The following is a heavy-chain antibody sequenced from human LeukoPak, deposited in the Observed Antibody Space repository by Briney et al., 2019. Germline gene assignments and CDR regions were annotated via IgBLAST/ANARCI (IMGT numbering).Heavy chain of an antibody. V-gene: IGHV4-30-2*01. CDR2: IYHSGST. Sequence: SSETLSLTCAVSGGSISSGGYSWSWIRQPPGKGLEWIGYIYHSGSTYYNPSLESRLTMSVDVSENQVSLKLTSVTAADTAVYYCAREGGFYRPLDYSGQGTLVTVSS. CDR1: GGSISSGGYS. D-gene: IGHD3-3*01. J-gene: IGHJ4*02. CDR3: AREGGFYRPLDY.